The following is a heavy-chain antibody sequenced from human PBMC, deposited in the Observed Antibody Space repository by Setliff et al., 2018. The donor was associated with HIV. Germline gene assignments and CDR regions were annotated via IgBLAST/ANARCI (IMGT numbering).Heavy chain of an antibody. J-gene: IGHJ4*02. V-gene: IGHV1-3*01. CDR2: INAGNGNT. CDR3: ARQANLAFGY. CDR1: GYTFTTYA. Sequence: ASVKVSCKASGYTFTTYAIHWVRQAPGQRLEWMGWINAGNGNTKYSQKLQGRVTITRDTSASTAYMDLSSLRSEYTAVYYCARQANLAFGYWGQGALVTVSS. D-gene: IGHD2-8*01.